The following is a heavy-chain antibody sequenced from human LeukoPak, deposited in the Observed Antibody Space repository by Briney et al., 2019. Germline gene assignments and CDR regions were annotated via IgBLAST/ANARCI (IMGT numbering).Heavy chain of an antibody. Sequence: ASVKVSCKASGYTFTSQYMHRVRQASGQGLEWMGIINPSAGGTSYAQKFQGRVTMTRDTSTSTAYMELSRLRSDDTAVYYCARVAGSSGYYRFDPWGQGTLVTVSS. J-gene: IGHJ5*02. CDR2: INPSAGGT. D-gene: IGHD3-22*01. V-gene: IGHV1-46*01. CDR3: ARVAGSSGYYRFDP. CDR1: GYTFTSQY.